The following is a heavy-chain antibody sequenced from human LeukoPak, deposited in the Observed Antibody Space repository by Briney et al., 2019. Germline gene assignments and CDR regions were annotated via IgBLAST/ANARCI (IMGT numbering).Heavy chain of an antibody. Sequence: GGSLRLSCAASGFTVSSNYMSWVRQAPGKGLQWVSAISGSGGSTYYADSVKGRFTISRDNSKNTLYLQMNSLRAEDTAVYYCAKDLVGATPLYYFDYWGQGTLVTVSS. J-gene: IGHJ4*02. CDR1: GFTVSSNY. D-gene: IGHD1-26*01. CDR3: AKDLVGATPLYYFDY. V-gene: IGHV3-23*01. CDR2: ISGSGGST.